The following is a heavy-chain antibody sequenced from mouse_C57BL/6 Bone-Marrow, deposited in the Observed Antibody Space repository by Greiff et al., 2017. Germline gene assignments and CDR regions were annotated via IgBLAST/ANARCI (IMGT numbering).Heavy chain of an antibody. CDR1: GYTFTDYY. J-gene: IGHJ1*03. CDR3: ASGVPSYFDV. V-gene: IGHV1-19*01. D-gene: IGHD2-14*01. Sequence: VQLKESGPVLVKPGASVKMSCKASGYTFTDYYMNWVKQSHGKSLEWIGVINPYNGGTSSNQKFNGKATLTVDKSSSTAYMELNSLTPEDSAVNYCASGVPSYFDVWGTGTTVTVAA. CDR2: INPYNGGT.